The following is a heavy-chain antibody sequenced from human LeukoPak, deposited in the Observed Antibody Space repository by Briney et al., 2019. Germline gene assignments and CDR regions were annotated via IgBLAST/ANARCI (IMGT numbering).Heavy chain of an antibody. CDR3: GRVPGWLLDY. J-gene: IGHJ4*02. Sequence: SETLSLTCAVYGGSFSGYYWSWIRQHPGKGLEWIGYIYYSGSTYYNPSLKSRVTISVDTSKNQFSLKLSSVTAADTAVYYCGRVPGWLLDYGAQGPRAPLPS. V-gene: IGHV4-31*11. D-gene: IGHD5-12*01. CDR2: IYYSGST. CDR1: GGSFSGYY.